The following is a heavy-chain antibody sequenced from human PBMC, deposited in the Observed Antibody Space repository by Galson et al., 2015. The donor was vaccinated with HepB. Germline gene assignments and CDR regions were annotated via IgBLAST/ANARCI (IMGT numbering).Heavy chain of an antibody. CDR1: GFTFSSYA. D-gene: IGHD3-22*01. V-gene: IGHV3-23*01. Sequence: SLRLSCAASGFTFSSYAMSWVRQAPGKGLEWVSAISGSGGSTYYADSVKGRFTISRDNSKNTLYLQMNSLRAEDTAVYYCAKVWRAGFNYYDSSGYWYYFDYWGQGTLVTVSS. CDR2: ISGSGGST. J-gene: IGHJ4*02. CDR3: AKVWRAGFNYYDSSGYWYYFDY.